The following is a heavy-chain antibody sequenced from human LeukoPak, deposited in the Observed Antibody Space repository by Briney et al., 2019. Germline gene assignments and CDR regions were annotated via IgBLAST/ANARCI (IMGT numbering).Heavy chain of an antibody. J-gene: IGHJ5*02. D-gene: IGHD5-12*01. CDR3: ARTVSGYYFNA. V-gene: IGHV4-59*01. Sequence: SETLSLTCTVSGGSINSYYWSWIRQPPGKGLEWIGYVAYSGGTNYNPSLKSRVIMSDDTSKNQFSLKLSSVTAADTAVYYCARTVSGYYFNAWGPGTLVTVSS. CDR1: GGSINSYY. CDR2: VAYSGGT.